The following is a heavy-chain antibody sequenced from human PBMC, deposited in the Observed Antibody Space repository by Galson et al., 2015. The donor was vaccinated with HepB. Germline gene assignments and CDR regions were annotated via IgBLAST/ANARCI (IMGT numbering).Heavy chain of an antibody. CDR2: ISAYNGNI. J-gene: IGHJ6*02. CDR3: ARTLVAYYYYAMDV. D-gene: IGHD2-15*01. CDR1: GYIFTSYA. V-gene: IGHV1-18*04. Sequence: SVKVSCKASGYIFTSYAVSWVRQAPGQGGQGLEWMGWISAYNGNINYAQKFQDRFTMTTDTSTNTAYMELRNLRSDDTAVYYCARTLVAYYYYAMDVWGQGTTVTVSS.